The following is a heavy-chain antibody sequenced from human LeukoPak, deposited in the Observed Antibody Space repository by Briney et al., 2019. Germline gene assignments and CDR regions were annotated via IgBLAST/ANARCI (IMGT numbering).Heavy chain of an antibody. Sequence: GGSLRLSCAPSGFTFRSYWMAWVRHAPGKGLERVANIKEDESAKHQADSVKGRFTISRDNAQNSVYLQMSSLRGEDTAVYYCARDVGGSLDYWGQGTLVTVSS. CDR1: GFTFRSYW. CDR2: IKEDESAK. V-gene: IGHV3-7*01. J-gene: IGHJ4*02. CDR3: ARDVGGSLDY. D-gene: IGHD1-26*01.